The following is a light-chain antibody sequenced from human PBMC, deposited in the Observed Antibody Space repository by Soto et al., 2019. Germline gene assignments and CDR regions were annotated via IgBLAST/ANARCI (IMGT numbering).Light chain of an antibody. CDR3: QSYDSSLSGVV. V-gene: IGLV1-40*01. CDR1: SSNIGAGYN. CDR2: VNS. Sequence: QSVLTQPPSVSGAPGQRVTISCTGSSSNIGAGYNVHWYQQLPGTAPKLLIYVNSNRPSWVPYRFSGSKTVTSASLAITGLQAEDEADYYCQSYDSSLSGVVFGGGTKLTVL. J-gene: IGLJ2*01.